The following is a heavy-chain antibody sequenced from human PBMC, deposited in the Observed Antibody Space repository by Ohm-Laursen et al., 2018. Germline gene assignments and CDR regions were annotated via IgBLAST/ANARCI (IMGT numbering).Heavy chain of an antibody. D-gene: IGHD3-3*01. CDR3: ARGGGTDYDFWSGYYSYYYYYGMDV. CDR1: GYTFTSYG. Sequence: ASVKVSCKASGYTFTSYGISWVRQAPGQGLEWMGWISAYNGNTNYAQKLQGRVTMTTDTSTSTAYMELRSLRSEDTAVYYCARGGGTDYDFWSGYYSYYYYYGMDVWGQGTTVTVSS. J-gene: IGHJ6*02. CDR2: ISAYNGNT. V-gene: IGHV1-18*01.